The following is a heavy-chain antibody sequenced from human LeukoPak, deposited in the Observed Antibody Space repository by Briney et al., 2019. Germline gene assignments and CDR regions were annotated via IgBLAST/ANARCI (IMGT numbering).Heavy chain of an antibody. CDR3: ARDRAMDDY. V-gene: IGHV3-7*01. D-gene: IGHD3-10*01. Sequence: LGGSLRLSCAASGFAFSSYYMNWVRQAPGKGLEWVANINQDGSEENYVDPVKGRFTISRDNAKNSLYLQMDSLRAEDTAVYYCARDRAMDDYWGQGTLVTVSS. J-gene: IGHJ4*02. CDR2: INQDGSEE. CDR1: GFAFSSYY.